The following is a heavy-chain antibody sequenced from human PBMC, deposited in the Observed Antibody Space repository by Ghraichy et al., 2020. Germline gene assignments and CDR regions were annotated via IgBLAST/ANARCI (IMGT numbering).Heavy chain of an antibody. CDR3: ARNLGDRGERVEF. D-gene: IGHD3-16*01. Sequence: GESLNISCAASGFTLSGYELSWVRQAPVKGLDWLSYISIFGSPTYYADSVRGRFSISRDNAKNSLYLEMSSLRVEDMAVYYCARNLGDRGERVEFWGQGLLVTVSS. CDR2: ISIFGSPT. V-gene: IGHV3-48*03. CDR1: GFTLSGYE. J-gene: IGHJ4*02.